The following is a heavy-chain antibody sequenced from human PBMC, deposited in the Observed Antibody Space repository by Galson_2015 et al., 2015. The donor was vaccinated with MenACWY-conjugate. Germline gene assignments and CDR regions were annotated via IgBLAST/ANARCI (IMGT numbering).Heavy chain of an antibody. Sequence: SLRLSCAGSGFIFSSHWMHWVRQLPGEGLIWVSRMNGDGSIIDYADSVKGRFTTSRDNAKNVVFLQMDRLRAEDTAVYYCVRALNGDAGYWGQGTLVTVSS. J-gene: IGHJ4*02. D-gene: IGHD2-21*02. V-gene: IGHV3-74*01. CDR1: GFIFSSHW. CDR3: VRALNGDAGY. CDR2: MNGDGSII.